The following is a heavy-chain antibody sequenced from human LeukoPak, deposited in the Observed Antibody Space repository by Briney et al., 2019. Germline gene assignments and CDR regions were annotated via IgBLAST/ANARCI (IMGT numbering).Heavy chain of an antibody. V-gene: IGHV4-34*01. CDR2: INHSGRT. CDR1: GGSFSGYS. D-gene: IGHD6-19*01. CDR3: ARAGQWLVRSFDY. Sequence: SETLSLTCAVSGGSFSGYSWSWVRQPPGKGLEWIGEINHSGRTTYNPSLKSRVTISVDTSKNQCSLKLSSVTAADTAVYYCARAGQWLVRSFDYWGEGTLVTVSS. J-gene: IGHJ4*02.